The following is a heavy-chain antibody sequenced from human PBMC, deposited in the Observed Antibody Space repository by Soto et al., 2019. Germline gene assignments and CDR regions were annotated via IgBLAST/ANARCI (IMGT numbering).Heavy chain of an antibody. CDR2: ISSSSSYI. CDR3: ARDESQVVPAASYFDY. CDR1: GFTSSSYS. Sequence: PGGSLRLSCAASGFTSSSYSMNWVRQAPGKGLEWVSSISSSSSYIYYADSVKGRFTISRDNAKNSLYLQMNSLRAEDTAVYYCARDESQVVPAASYFDYWGQGTLVTVSS. V-gene: IGHV3-21*01. D-gene: IGHD2-2*01. J-gene: IGHJ4*02.